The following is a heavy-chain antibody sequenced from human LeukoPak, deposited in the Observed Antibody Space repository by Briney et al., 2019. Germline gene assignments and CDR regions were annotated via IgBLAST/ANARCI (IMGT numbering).Heavy chain of an antibody. CDR3: ARDGEARSFDY. V-gene: IGHV6-1*01. D-gene: IGHD3-10*01. J-gene: IGHJ4*02. CDR1: GDSVSSNSVA. CDR2: TYYRSQWYN. Sequence: SQTLSLTCAISGDSVSSNSVAWNWIRQSPSRGLEWLGRTYYRSQWYNDHAVSVKSRITINPDKSTIQFSLQLNSVTPEDTAVYYCARDGEARSFDYWGQGTLVTVSS.